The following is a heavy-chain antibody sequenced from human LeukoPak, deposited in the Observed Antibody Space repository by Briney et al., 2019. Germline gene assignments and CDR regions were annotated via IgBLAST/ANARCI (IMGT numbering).Heavy chain of an antibody. CDR1: GYTFTTYA. CDR3: ASSDYWEEAFDI. Sequence: ASVKVSCKASGYTFTTYAMHWVRQAPGQRLEWMGWINAGNGNTRYSQKFQGRVTITRDTSASTAYMELSSLRSEDTAVYYCASSDYWEEAFDIWGQGTMVTVSS. D-gene: IGHD1-26*01. V-gene: IGHV1-3*01. J-gene: IGHJ3*02. CDR2: INAGNGNT.